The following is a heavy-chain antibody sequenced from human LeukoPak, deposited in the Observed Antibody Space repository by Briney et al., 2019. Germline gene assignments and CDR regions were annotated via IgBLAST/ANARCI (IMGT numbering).Heavy chain of an antibody. D-gene: IGHD5-18*01. J-gene: IGHJ6*03. CDR2: IRYDGSNK. CDR1: GFTFSDFG. Sequence: GGSLRLSCAASGFTFSDFGIHWVRQAPGKGMEWVAFIRYDGSNKYYADSVKGRFTTSRDNSKNTLFLQMNSLRNEDTAVYYCAKEGSNSYGQYYFYFYMDVWGKGTTVTVSS. V-gene: IGHV3-30*02. CDR3: AKEGSNSYGQYYFYFYMDV.